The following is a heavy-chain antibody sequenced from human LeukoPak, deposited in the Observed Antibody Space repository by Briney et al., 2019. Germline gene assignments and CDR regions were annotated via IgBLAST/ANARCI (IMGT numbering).Heavy chain of an antibody. V-gene: IGHV4-34*01. CDR2: INHSGST. CDR1: GGSFSDYY. CDR3: ARGDPENWFDP. Sequence: KPSETLSLTCAVYGGSFSDYYWSWIRQPPGKGLEWIGEINHSGSTNYNPSLKSRVTISVDTSKNQFSLKLSSVTAVDTAVYYCARGDPENWFDPWGQGTLVTVSS. J-gene: IGHJ5*02.